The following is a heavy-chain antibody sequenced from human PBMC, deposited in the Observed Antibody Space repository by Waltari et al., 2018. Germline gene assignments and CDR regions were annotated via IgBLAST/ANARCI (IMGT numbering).Heavy chain of an antibody. J-gene: IGHJ4*02. D-gene: IGHD5-12*01. CDR1: GDTFKNYA. Sequence: QVQLVQSGAEVKRPGSSVKVSCKASGDTFKNYAISWVRQAPGLGLGWMGRILPIVDRDHYAQKFQGRRTRTADKSTTTAYMELTGLTSEDTAVYYCARGYNYGPYYFDYWGQGTLVSVSS. V-gene: IGHV1-69*04. CDR2: ILPIVDRD. CDR3: ARGYNYGPYYFDY.